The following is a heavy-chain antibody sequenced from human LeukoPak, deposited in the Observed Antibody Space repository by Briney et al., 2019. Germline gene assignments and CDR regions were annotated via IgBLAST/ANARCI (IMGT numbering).Heavy chain of an antibody. CDR3: ARFLGYYYGSGSYPHFDY. CDR1: GYSFTSYW. V-gene: IGHV5-51*01. Sequence: GESLKSSCKGSGYSFTSYWIGWLGQMPGKGLVGMGIIYPGDSGTSYSPSVQGQVTISADKSINTAYLQWSSLKASDTAMSSCARFLGYYYGSGSYPHFDYWGQGTLVTVSS. J-gene: IGHJ4*02. D-gene: IGHD3-10*01. CDR2: IYPGDSGT.